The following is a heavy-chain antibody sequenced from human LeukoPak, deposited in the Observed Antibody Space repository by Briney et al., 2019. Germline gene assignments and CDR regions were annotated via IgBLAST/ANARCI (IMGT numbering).Heavy chain of an antibody. CDR3: AKGLRTGVGPYMGYHYYMDV. J-gene: IGHJ6*03. CDR2: ISGSGGST. V-gene: IGHV3-23*01. D-gene: IGHD3-16*01. Sequence: GGSLRLSCAASGFTFSSYAMSWGRQAPGKGLEWGSAISGSGGSTYYADSVKGRFTISRDNSYNTVSLQMNSLRDEDTGVYFCAKGLRTGVGPYMGYHYYMDVWGKGATVTVSS. CDR1: GFTFSSYA.